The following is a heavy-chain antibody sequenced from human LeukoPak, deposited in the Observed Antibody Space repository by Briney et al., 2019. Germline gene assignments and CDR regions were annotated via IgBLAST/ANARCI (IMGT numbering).Heavy chain of an antibody. D-gene: IGHD3-22*01. V-gene: IGHV4-30-2*01. Sequence: SETLSLTCAVSGGSISSGGYSWGWIRQPPGKGLEWFGYIYHSRSTYYNSSPKRPVTISVDRSKNQFTLKLSSVTDADTTVYYCARDYYDSSGYRTGAFDIWGQGTMVTVSS. J-gene: IGHJ3*02. CDR3: ARDYYDSSGYRTGAFDI. CDR1: GGSISSGGYS. CDR2: IYHSRST.